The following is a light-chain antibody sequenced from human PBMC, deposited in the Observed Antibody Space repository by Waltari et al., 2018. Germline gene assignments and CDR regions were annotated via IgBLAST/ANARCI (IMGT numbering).Light chain of an antibody. J-gene: IGKJ3*01. CDR3: QQYNDWPHT. V-gene: IGKV3-15*01. Sequence: DTLITQSPATLSVSLGHRATPSCRASQIVGSNLAWYLQRPGQPPRLLIYGASTRATGVPARFSGSGSGTELTLTVSSLQAEDFGIYYCQQYNDWPHTFGPGTKVDIK. CDR1: QIVGSN. CDR2: GAS.